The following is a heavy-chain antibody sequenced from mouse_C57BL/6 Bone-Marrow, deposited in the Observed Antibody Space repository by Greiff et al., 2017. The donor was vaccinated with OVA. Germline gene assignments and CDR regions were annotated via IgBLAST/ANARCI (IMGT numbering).Heavy chain of an antibody. CDR3: AREGFITTVAWYFDV. Sequence: QVQLKQPGAELVRPGSSVKLSCKASGYTFTSYWMHWVKQRPIQGLEWIGNIDPSDSETHYNQKFKDKATLTVDKSSSTAYMQLSSLTSEDSAVYYCAREGFITTVAWYFDVWGTGTTVTVSS. D-gene: IGHD1-1*01. J-gene: IGHJ1*03. CDR1: GYTFTSYW. CDR2: IDPSDSET. V-gene: IGHV1-52*01.